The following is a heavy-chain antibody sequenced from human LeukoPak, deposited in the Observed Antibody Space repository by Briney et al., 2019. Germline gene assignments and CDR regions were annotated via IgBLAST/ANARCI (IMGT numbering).Heavy chain of an antibody. CDR2: ISSSSSYI. CDR3: ARDQRRSAFDI. Sequence: GGSLRLSCAASGFTFSSYSMNWVRQAPGKGLEWVSSISSSSSYIYYADSVKSRFTISRDNAKNSLYLQMNSLRAEDTAVYYCARDQRRSAFDIWGQGTMVTVSS. J-gene: IGHJ3*02. CDR1: GFTFSSYS. V-gene: IGHV3-21*01.